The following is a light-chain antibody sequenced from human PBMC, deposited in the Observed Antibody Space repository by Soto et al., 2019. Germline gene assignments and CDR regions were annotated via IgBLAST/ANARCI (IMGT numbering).Light chain of an antibody. CDR2: DAS. Sequence: DIQMTQSPSTLSASVGDRVTITCRASQSVSNLLAWYQQKPGEAPKLLIYDASSLEGGVPSRFSGSGSGTEFTLTISSLQPDDFATYYCQQYSSYLYTFGLGTKVEIK. V-gene: IGKV1-5*01. J-gene: IGKJ2*01. CDR1: QSVSNL. CDR3: QQYSSYLYT.